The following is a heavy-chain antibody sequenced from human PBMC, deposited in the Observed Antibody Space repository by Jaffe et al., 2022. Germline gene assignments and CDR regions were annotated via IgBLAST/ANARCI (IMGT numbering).Heavy chain of an antibody. V-gene: IGHV1-46*01. D-gene: IGHD6-19*01. Sequence: QVQLVQSGAEVKKPGASVKVSCKASGYTFTSYYMHWVRQAPGQGLEWMGIINPSGGSTSYAQKFQGRVTMTRDTSTSTVYMELSSLRSEDTAVYYCARDITVIAVEHYYFDYWGQGTLVTVSS. CDR2: INPSGGST. CDR1: GYTFTSYY. CDR3: ARDITVIAVEHYYFDY. J-gene: IGHJ4*02.